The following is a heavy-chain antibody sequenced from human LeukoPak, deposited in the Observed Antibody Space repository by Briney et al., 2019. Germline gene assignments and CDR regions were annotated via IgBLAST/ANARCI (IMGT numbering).Heavy chain of an antibody. CDR2: INAGNGNT. J-gene: IGHJ4*02. D-gene: IGHD3-9*01. Sequence: ASVKVSCKASGYTFTSYAMHWVRQAPGQRLEWMGWINAGNGNTKYSQKFQGRVTITRDTSASTAYMELSSLRSEDTAVYYCAGEGGLNVLRYFDWLGSFDYWGQGTLVTVSS. CDR1: GYTFTSYA. CDR3: AGEGGLNVLRYFDWLGSFDY. V-gene: IGHV1-3*01.